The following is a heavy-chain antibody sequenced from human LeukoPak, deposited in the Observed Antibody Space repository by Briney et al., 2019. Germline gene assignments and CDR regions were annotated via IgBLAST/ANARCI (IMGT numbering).Heavy chain of an antibody. CDR2: IWYDGSKK. CDR1: GFTFSSYG. J-gene: IGHJ4*02. CDR3: ARAVAAADSY. V-gene: IGHV3-33*03. Sequence: PGGSLRLSCATSGFTFSSYGFHWVRQAPIKGLEWVAVIWYDGSKKYYADSVKGRFTISRDNVKNSVYLQMNSLRAEDTAVYSCARAVAAADSYWGRGTLVTVSS. D-gene: IGHD6-13*01.